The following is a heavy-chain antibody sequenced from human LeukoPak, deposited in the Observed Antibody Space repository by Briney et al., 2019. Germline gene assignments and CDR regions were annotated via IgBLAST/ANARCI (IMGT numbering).Heavy chain of an antibody. CDR2: IYTSGST. D-gene: IGHD2-15*01. J-gene: IGHJ3*02. CDR1: GGSISSYY. CDR3: ARDTLGYCSGVSCSTAFDI. Sequence: SETLSLTCTVSGGSISSYYRSWIRQPAGKGLQWIGRIYTSGSTNYNPSLKSRVTMSVDTSKSQFSLKLSSVTAADTAVYYCARDTLGYCSGVSCSTAFDIWGQGTMVTVSS. V-gene: IGHV4-4*07.